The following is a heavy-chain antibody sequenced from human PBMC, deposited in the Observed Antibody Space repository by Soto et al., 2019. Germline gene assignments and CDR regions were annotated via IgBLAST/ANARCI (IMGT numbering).Heavy chain of an antibody. D-gene: IGHD5-18*01. Sequence: QVQLVQSGAEVKKPGASVKVSCKASGYTFTSYAISWVRQAPGQGLEWMGGISAYNGNTNYAQKLQGRVTMTRDTSTSTDYMELRSLRSDDTAVYYCARHGGYSYEDYFDYGGQGTLVTVSS. V-gene: IGHV1-18*01. CDR1: GYTFTSYA. J-gene: IGHJ4*02. CDR3: ARHGGYSYEDYFDY. CDR2: ISAYNGNT.